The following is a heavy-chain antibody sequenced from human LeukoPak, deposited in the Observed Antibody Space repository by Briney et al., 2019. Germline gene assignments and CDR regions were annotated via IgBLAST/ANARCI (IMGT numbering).Heavy chain of an antibody. CDR1: GFTFTNYA. D-gene: IGHD3-22*01. CDR3: AKDGYYYDSSGYFLDY. Sequence: GRSLRLSCAASGFTFTNYAMHWVRQAPGKGLEWVAFIRYDGSNKYYADSVKGRFTISRDNSKNTLYLQMNSLRAEDTAVYYCAKDGYYYDSSGYFLDYWGQGTLVTVSS. V-gene: IGHV3-30*02. J-gene: IGHJ4*02. CDR2: IRYDGSNK.